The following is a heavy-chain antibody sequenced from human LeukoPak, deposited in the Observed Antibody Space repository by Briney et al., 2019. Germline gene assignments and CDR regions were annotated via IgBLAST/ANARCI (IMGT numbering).Heavy chain of an antibody. V-gene: IGHV1-8*01. CDR2: INPNSGNT. CDR1: EYTFTNYD. J-gene: IGHJ5*02. D-gene: IGHD3-16*01. Sequence: ASVKVSCKASEYTFTNYDINWVRQATGQGLEWMGWINPNSGNTGYTQRFQGRVTMARNTSLSTAYMELTSLKSEDTAVYYCARSLGTYWGKDFLNWFDPWGQGTLVTVSS. CDR3: ARSLGTYWGKDFLNWFDP.